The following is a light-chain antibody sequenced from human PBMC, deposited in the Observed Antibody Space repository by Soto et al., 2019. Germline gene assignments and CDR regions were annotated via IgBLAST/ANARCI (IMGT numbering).Light chain of an antibody. CDR3: QSYDSSNVV. V-gene: IGLV6-57*02. Sequence: NFMLTQPHSVSESTGKTVTISCTGSSGSIASNYVQWYQQRPGSAPTTVIYADDQRPSGVPDRFSGSIDSSSNSASLTISGLRTEAEADYYCQSYDSSNVVFGGGTKLTVL. J-gene: IGLJ2*01. CDR1: SGSIASNY. CDR2: ADD.